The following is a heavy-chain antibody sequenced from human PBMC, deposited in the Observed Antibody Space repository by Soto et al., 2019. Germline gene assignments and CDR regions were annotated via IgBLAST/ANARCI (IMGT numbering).Heavy chain of an antibody. CDR3: TRGNGYADL. CDR2: VSGGSGAT. Sequence: VQLLESGGGLVQPGGSLRLSCAVSGFSYSTFGVTWVLQAPGKGLERVCGVSGGSGATHYRDSVRGRFTISGDESKNTVYLQMHSLGVEDTAVYCCTRGNGYADLWGQGTLVTVSS. D-gene: IGHD5-12*01. J-gene: IGHJ4*02. CDR1: GFSYSTFG. V-gene: IGHV3-23*01.